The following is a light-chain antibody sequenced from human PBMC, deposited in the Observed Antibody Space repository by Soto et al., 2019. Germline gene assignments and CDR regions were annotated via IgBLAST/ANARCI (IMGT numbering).Light chain of an antibody. CDR2: GAS. CDR3: QQYNNWPPYT. J-gene: IGKJ2*01. V-gene: IGKV3-15*01. Sequence: EMVMTQSPATLSVSPGERATLSCRASQSVSSNLAWYQQKPGQAPRLLIYGASTRATGIPARFSGSGSGTDFILTISSLQSEDFAVYYCQQYNNWPPYTFGQGTKLEI. CDR1: QSVSSN.